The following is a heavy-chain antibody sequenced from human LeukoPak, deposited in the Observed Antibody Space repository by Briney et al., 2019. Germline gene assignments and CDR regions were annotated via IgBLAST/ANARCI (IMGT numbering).Heavy chain of an antibody. V-gene: IGHV3-53*01. D-gene: IGHD3-22*01. Sequence: PGGSLRLPCAASGFTVSSNYMSWVRQAPGKGLEWVSVIYSGGSTYYADSVKGRFTISRDNSKNTLYLQMNSLRAEDTVVYYCARTSIDYYYDSSGYYLDYWGQGTLVTVSS. CDR1: GFTVSSNY. CDR2: IYSGGST. J-gene: IGHJ4*02. CDR3: ARTSIDYYYDSSGYYLDY.